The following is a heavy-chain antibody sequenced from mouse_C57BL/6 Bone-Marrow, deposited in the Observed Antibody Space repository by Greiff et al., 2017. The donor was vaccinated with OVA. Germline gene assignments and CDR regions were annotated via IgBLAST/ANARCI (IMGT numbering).Heavy chain of an antibody. V-gene: IGHV1-69*01. CDR3: ATSPSEFAY. Sequence: QVQLQQPGAELVLPGASVKLSCKASGYTFTSYWMHWVKQRPGQGLEWIGEIDPSDSYTNYNQKFKGKSTLTVDKSSSTAYMQLSSLTSEDSAVYYCATSPSEFAYWGKGTLVTVSA. CDR1: GYTFTSYW. CDR2: IDPSDSYT. J-gene: IGHJ3*01.